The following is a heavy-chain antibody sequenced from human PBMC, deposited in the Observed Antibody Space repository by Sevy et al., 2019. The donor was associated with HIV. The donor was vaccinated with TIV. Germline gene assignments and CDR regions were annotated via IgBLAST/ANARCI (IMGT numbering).Heavy chain of an antibody. CDR1: GFSFSDHR. V-gene: IGHV3-30*03. Sequence: GGSLRLSCVGSGFSFSDHRMHWVRQAPGKGLEWMAVISYDGRNTKYKADSVKGRFTISRDNSKNTLYLQMNSLRAEDTALYYCARDRVEILSSAFDYWGQGTLVTVSS. D-gene: IGHD2-21*01. CDR2: ISYDGRNTK. J-gene: IGHJ4*02. CDR3: ARDRVEILSSAFDY.